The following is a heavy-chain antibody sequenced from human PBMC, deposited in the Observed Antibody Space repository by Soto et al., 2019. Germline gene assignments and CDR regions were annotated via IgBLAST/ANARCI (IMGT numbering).Heavy chain of an antibody. CDR3: AIQHPLDSSAWYN. CDR2: IYPGDSDT. J-gene: IGHJ4*02. Sequence: GESLTISCKASGYSFTNYWIGWVRQMPGKGLEWMGTIYPGDSDTRYSPSFQGQVTFSVDKSINTAYLHWTSLKASDTAIYYCAIQHPLDSSAWYNWGQGTLVTVSS. D-gene: IGHD6-19*01. CDR1: GYSFTNYW. V-gene: IGHV5-51*01.